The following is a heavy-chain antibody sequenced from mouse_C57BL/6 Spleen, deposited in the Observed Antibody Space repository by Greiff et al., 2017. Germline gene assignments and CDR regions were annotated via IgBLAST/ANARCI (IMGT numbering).Heavy chain of an antibody. J-gene: IGHJ3*01. V-gene: IGHV1-69*01. Sequence: QVQLQQPGAELVMPGASVKLSCKASGYTFTSYWMHWVKQRPGQGLEWIGEIDPSDSYTKYNQKFKGKSTLTVDKSSSTAYMQLSSLTSEDSAVYYCARGGTAQAEFAYWGQVILVTVSA. CDR2: IDPSDSYT. D-gene: IGHD3-2*02. CDR1: GYTFTSYW. CDR3: ARGGTAQAEFAY.